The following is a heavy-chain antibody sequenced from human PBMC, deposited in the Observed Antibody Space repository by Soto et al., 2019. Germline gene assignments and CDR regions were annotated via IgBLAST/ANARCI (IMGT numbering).Heavy chain of an antibody. CDR3: ERGGQYYDSSGYAH. CDR2: ISAYTGNT. V-gene: IGHV1-18*01. J-gene: IGHJ4*02. CDR1: GYSFATSG. D-gene: IGHD3-22*01. Sequence: QVKLVPSGTEVKQPGASMKVSCKASGYSFATSGISWVRQAPGQGLEWMGWISAYTGNTNYAQKLQDRFTRTADASTGTAYLSLSNLMSDDTAVYSCERGGQYYDSSGYAHWGQGTLVTVSS.